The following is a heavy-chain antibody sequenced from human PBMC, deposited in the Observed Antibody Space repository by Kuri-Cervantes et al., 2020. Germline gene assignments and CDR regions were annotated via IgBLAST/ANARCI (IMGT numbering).Heavy chain of an antibody. V-gene: IGHV1-69*05. CDR2: IIPIFGTA. J-gene: IGHJ3*02. Sequence: SVKVSCKASGGTFSSYAISWVRQAPGQGLEWMGGIIPIFGTASYAQKFQGRVTITTDESTSTAYMELSSLRSEDTAVYYCARPQTRGGITGTTRGAFDIWGQGTMVTVSS. CDR1: GGTFSSYA. D-gene: IGHD1-20*01. CDR3: ARPQTRGGITGTTRGAFDI.